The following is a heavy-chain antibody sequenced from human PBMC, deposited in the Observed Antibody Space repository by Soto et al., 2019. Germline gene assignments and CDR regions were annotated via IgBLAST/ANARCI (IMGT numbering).Heavy chain of an antibody. J-gene: IGHJ6*03. CDR3: ARTALPGPKSGYYYMDV. CDR2: IYYSGST. V-gene: IGHV4-59*01. CDR1: GGSISSYY. Sequence: PSETLSLTCTVSGGSISSYYWSWIRQPPGKGLEWIGYIYYSGSTNYNPSLKSRVTISVDTSKNQFSLKLSSVTAADTAVYYCARTALPGPKSGYYYMDVWGKGTTVTVSS. D-gene: IGHD1-26*01.